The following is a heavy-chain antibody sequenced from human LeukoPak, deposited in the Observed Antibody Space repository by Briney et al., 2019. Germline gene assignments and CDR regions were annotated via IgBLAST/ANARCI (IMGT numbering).Heavy chain of an antibody. J-gene: IGHJ4*02. CDR3: VRDGRRYCSSTSCYLDY. D-gene: IGHD2-2*01. CDR2: IWYDGSNK. CDR1: GFTFSSYG. Sequence: GGSLRLSCAASGFTFSSYGMHWVRQAPGKGLEWVAVIWYDGSNKYYADSVKGRFTISRDNSKNTLYLQMNSLRAEDTAVYYCVRDGRRYCSSTSCYLDYWGQGTLVTVSS. V-gene: IGHV3-33*01.